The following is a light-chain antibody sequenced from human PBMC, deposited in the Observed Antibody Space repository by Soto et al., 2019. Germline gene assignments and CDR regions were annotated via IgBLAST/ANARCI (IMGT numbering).Light chain of an antibody. CDR3: HQYNNWFPFT. J-gene: IGKJ5*01. Sequence: EVVLTQSPATLSVSPGERATLSCRASESVNNKLGWYQQKPGQAPRLLIYRASRATGIPARFSGSGSGTEFTLTISSLQSEDSAVYYCHQYNNWFPFTFGQGTRLEIK. CDR2: RAS. V-gene: IGKV3-15*01. CDR1: ESVNNK.